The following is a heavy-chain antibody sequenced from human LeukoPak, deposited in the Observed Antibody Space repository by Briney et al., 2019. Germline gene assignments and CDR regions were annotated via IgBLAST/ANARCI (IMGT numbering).Heavy chain of an antibody. CDR2: MNPNSGNT. D-gene: IGHD2-2*01. V-gene: IGHV1-8*01. CDR3: AREGYCSSTSCYGSNWLTP. J-gene: IGHJ5*02. CDR1: GYTFTSYD. Sequence: GASVKVSCKASGYTFTSYDINWVRQATGQGLEWMGWMNPNSGNTGYAQKFQGRVTMTRNTSISTGHMELSSLKSEDTAVYYCAREGYCSSTSCYGSNWLTPGAREPWSPSPQ.